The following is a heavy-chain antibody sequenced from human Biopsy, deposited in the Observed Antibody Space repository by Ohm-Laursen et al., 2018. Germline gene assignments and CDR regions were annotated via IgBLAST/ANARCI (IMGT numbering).Heavy chain of an antibody. Sequence: VASVKVSCHASGYSFTSYYMHWVRQAPGQGLEWMGMINPSGSTTSYPQIFQGRVTMTRDTSKSTVYMELSSLRSADTAVYFCARNTGWYGDLYYFDYWGQGTLVTVSS. J-gene: IGHJ4*02. CDR2: INPSGSTT. V-gene: IGHV1-46*01. CDR3: ARNTGWYGDLYYFDY. D-gene: IGHD6-19*01. CDR1: GYSFTSYY.